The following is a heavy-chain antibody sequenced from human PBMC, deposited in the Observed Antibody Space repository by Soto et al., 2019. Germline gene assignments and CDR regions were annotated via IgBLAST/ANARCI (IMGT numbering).Heavy chain of an antibody. V-gene: IGHV3-30*18. Sequence: HPGGSLRLSCAASGFTFSSYGMHWVRQAPGKGLEWVAVISYDGGNKYYADSVKGRFTISRDNSKNTLYLQMNSLRAEDTAVYYCAKGWELLSAFDIWGQGTMVTVSS. CDR3: AKGWELLSAFDI. D-gene: IGHD1-26*01. CDR2: ISYDGGNK. CDR1: GFTFSSYG. J-gene: IGHJ3*02.